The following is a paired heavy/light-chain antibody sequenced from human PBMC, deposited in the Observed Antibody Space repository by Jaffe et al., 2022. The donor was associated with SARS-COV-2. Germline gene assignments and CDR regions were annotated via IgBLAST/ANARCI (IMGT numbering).Light chain of an antibody. CDR3: QQYYTTPRT. Sequence: DIVMTQSPDSLAVSLGERATINCKSSQSVLYSSNNKNYLAWYQQKPGQPPKLLIYWASTRESGVPDRFSGSGSGTDFTLTISSLQAEDVAVYYCQQYYTTPRTFGQGTKVEIK. CDR1: QSVLYSSNNKNY. V-gene: IGKV4-1*01. CDR2: WAS. J-gene: IGKJ1*01.
Heavy chain of an antibody. CDR3: ARRGNYYEPHTPFDY. V-gene: IGHV4-59*01. Sequence: QVQLQESGPGLVKPSETLSLTCTVSGGSINSYYWSWIRQPPGKGLEWIGYIYYTGSTKYNPSLKSRVTISVDTSKNQFSLKLSSVTAADTAVYYCARRGNYYEPHTPFDYWGPGTLVTVSS. CDR1: GGSINSYY. J-gene: IGHJ4*02. CDR2: IYYTGST. D-gene: IGHD3-22*01.